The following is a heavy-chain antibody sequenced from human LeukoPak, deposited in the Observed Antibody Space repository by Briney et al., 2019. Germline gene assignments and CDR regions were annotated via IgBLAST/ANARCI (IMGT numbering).Heavy chain of an antibody. D-gene: IGHD5-18*01. CDR3: GRDPRLGIRGYTYGYIDY. Sequence: SVKVSCKTSGYTFSSYTIIWVRQAPGQGLEWMGWINTNTGNPTYAQGFTGRYVFSLDTSVSTAYLQISGLTADDTAVYFCGRDPRLGIRGYTYGYIDYWGQGTLVTVSS. V-gene: IGHV7-4-1*02. J-gene: IGHJ4*02. CDR1: GYTFSSYT. CDR2: INTNTGNP.